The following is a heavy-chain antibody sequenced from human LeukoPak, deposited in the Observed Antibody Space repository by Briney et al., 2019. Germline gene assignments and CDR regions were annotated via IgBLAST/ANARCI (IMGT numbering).Heavy chain of an antibody. V-gene: IGHV4-34*01. Sequence: PSETLSLTCAVYGGSFSGYYWSWIRQPPGKGLEWIGEINHSGSTNYNPSLKSRVTMSVDTSKNQFSLKLSSVTAADTAVYYCARTSYSNYPFDYWGQGTLVTVSS. J-gene: IGHJ4*02. D-gene: IGHD4-11*01. CDR3: ARTSYSNYPFDY. CDR1: GGSFSGYY. CDR2: INHSGST.